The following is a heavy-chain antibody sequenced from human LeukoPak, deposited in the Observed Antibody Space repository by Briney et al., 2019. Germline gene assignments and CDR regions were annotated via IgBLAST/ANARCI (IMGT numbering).Heavy chain of an antibody. Sequence: GGSLRLSCAASGFSFSTYWMSWVRQAPGKGLEWVGRKTEGQTTDYAAPVKGRFAISRDDSKDTLYLQMNSLKTEDTAVYYCTTGQTAVAGDLKPDYWGQGTLVTVSS. J-gene: IGHJ4*02. D-gene: IGHD6-19*01. CDR1: GFSFSTYW. CDR2: KTEGQTT. V-gene: IGHV3-15*01. CDR3: TTGQTAVAGDLKPDY.